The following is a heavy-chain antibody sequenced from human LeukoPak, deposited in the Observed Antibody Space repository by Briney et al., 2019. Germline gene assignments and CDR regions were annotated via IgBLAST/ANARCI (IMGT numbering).Heavy chain of an antibody. J-gene: IGHJ4*02. CDR2: INAGNGNT. Sequence: ASVKVSCKASGYTFTSYAMHWVRQAPGQRLEWMGWINAGNGNTKYSQEFQGRVTITRDTYASTAYMELSSLRSEDMAVYYCARDALSIVGATVSRYFDYWGQGTLVTVSS. CDR1: GYTFTSYA. D-gene: IGHD1-26*01. V-gene: IGHV1-3*03. CDR3: ARDALSIVGATVSRYFDY.